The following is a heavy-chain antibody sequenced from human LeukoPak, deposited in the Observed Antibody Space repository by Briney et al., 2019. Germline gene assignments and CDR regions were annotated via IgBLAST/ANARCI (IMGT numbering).Heavy chain of an antibody. CDR3: ARDLRDYYDSSGYYYDAFDI. J-gene: IGHJ3*02. D-gene: IGHD3-22*01. CDR2: IYYSGST. Sequence: SETLSLTCTVSGGSIISYYWSWIRQPPGKGLEWIGYIYYSGSTNYNPSLKSRVTISVDTSKNQFSLKLSSVIAADTAVYYCARDLRDYYDSSGYYYDAFDIWGQGTMVTVSS. V-gene: IGHV4-59*01. CDR1: GGSIISYY.